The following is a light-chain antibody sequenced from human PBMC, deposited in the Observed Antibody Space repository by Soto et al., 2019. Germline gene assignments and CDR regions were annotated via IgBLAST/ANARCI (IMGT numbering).Light chain of an antibody. Sequence: DIPMTQSPSTLSASVGDRVTITCRASQSISSWLAWYQQKPGKAPKLLIYDASSLESGVPSRFSGSGSGTEFTLTISSLQPDDFATYYCQQYNRAWTFGQGTKVEIK. CDR1: QSISSW. CDR3: QQYNRAWT. V-gene: IGKV1-5*01. CDR2: DAS. J-gene: IGKJ1*01.